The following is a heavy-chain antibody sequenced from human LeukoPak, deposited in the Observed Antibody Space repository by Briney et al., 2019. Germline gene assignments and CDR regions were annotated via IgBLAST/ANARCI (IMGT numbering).Heavy chain of an antibody. CDR3: AKALRFLEWSSPFDY. Sequence: GGSLRLSCAASGFTFDDYAMHWVRQAPGKGLEWVSGISWNSGSIGYADSVKGRFTISRDNAKNSLYLQMNSLRAEDTALYYCAKALRFLEWSSPFDYWGRGTLVTVPS. CDR2: ISWNSGSI. CDR1: GFTFDDYA. D-gene: IGHD3-3*01. V-gene: IGHV3-9*01. J-gene: IGHJ4*02.